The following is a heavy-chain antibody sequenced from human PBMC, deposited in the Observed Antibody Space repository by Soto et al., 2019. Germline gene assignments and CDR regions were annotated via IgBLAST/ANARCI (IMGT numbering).Heavy chain of an antibody. Sequence: EVQLVPSGAEVKKPGESLKISCKGSGYSFTSYWIGWVRQMPGKGLEWMGIIYPGDSDTRYSPSFQGQVTISADKSISTAYLQWSSLKASDTAMYYCARRAWWELGYYYYGMDVWGQGTTVTVSS. J-gene: IGHJ6*02. CDR1: GYSFTSYW. CDR3: ARRAWWELGYYYYGMDV. V-gene: IGHV5-51*01. D-gene: IGHD1-26*01. CDR2: IYPGDSDT.